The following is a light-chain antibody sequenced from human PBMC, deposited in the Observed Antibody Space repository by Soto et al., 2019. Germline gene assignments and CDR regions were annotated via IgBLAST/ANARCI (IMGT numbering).Light chain of an antibody. J-gene: IGLJ3*02. Sequence: QSVLSQPASVSESPGQSITISCTGTSSDVGGYNYVSWYQQHAGKAPKLMIYDVSHRPSGVSTRFSGSKSGNTASLTISGLQAEDEADYYCSSFTSSNTWVFGRGTKVTVL. CDR2: DVS. V-gene: IGLV2-14*03. CDR3: SSFTSSNTWV. CDR1: SSDVGGYNY.